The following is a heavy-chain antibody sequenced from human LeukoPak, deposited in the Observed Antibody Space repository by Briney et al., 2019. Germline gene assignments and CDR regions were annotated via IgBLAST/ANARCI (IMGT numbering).Heavy chain of an antibody. V-gene: IGHV4-4*02. Sequence: SETLSLTCAVSGGSISSSSWWSWVRQPPGKGLEWIGEIYHSGSTNYNPSLKSRVTISVDKSKNQFSLNVSSVTAADTAVYYCARAEVVGAHLRSGYFQHWGQGTLVIVSS. CDR2: IYHSGST. D-gene: IGHD1-26*01. CDR1: GGSISSSSW. J-gene: IGHJ1*01. CDR3: ARAEVVGAHLRSGYFQH.